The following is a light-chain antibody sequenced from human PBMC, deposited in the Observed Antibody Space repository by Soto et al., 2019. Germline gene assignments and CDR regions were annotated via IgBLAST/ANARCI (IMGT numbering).Light chain of an antibody. J-gene: IGKJ1*01. Sequence: DIQMTQSPSSLSASVGARVTITCRARQCIGTYLNWYQQKPGKAPKLLIYAASSLQSGVPSRINGRGSGTEFTLTISSLQPEDCTTSYFQQSYSTPWTFGQGTKVEF. V-gene: IGKV1-39*01. CDR1: QCIGTY. CDR3: QQSYSTPWT. CDR2: AAS.